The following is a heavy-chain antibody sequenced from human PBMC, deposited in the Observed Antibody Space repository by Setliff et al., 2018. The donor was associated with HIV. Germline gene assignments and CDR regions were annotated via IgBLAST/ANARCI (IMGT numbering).Heavy chain of an antibody. CDR1: GYSISSGYY. V-gene: IGHV4-38-2*02. D-gene: IGHD3-22*01. CDR3: ARGIPPYYYDSSGLNYFDY. J-gene: IGHJ4*02. CDR2: IHYSGST. Sequence: SETLSLTCTVSGYSISSGYYWGWIRQPPGKGLEWIGYIHYSGSTYFNPSLKSRVSISTDTSKNQFSLKLSSVTAADTAVYYCARGIPPYYYDSSGLNYFDYWGQGTLVTVSS.